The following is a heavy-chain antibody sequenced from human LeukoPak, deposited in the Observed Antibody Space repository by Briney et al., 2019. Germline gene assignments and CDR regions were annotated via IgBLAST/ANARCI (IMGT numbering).Heavy chain of an antibody. J-gene: IGHJ4*02. V-gene: IGHV1-18*01. Sequence: ASVPVSCKASGYTFTSYGISWVRQATGQGLAGMGRTSDYNGNTNYAQKLQGRVTMTADTSTKTACMELRSLGADETAGYYCARDALALIAVAGTGDYWGQGTLVAVSS. D-gene: IGHD6-19*01. CDR1: GYTFTSYG. CDR3: ARDALALIAVAGTGDY. CDR2: TSDYNGNT.